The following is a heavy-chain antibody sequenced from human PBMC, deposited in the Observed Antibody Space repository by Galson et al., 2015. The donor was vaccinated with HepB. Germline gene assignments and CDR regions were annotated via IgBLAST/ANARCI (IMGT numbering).Heavy chain of an antibody. V-gene: IGHV3-15*01. Sequence: SLRLSCAASGFTFSNAWMSWVRQAPGKGLEWVGRIKSKTDGGTTDYAAPVKGRFTISRDDSKNTLYLQMNSLKTEDTAVYYCTTDGGITMVRDRTGDFDYWGQGTLVTVSS. CDR2: IKSKTDGGTT. CDR3: TTDGGITMVRDRTGDFDY. CDR1: GFTFSNAW. J-gene: IGHJ4*02. D-gene: IGHD3-10*01.